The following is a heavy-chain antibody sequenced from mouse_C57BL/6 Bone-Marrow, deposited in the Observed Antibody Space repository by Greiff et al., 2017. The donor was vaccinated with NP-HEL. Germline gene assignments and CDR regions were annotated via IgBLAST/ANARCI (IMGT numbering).Heavy chain of an antibody. D-gene: IGHD3-2*02. Sequence: QVQLQQPGAELVKPGASVKVSCKASGYTFTSYWMHWVKQRPGQGLEWIGRIHPSDSDTNYNQKFKGKATLTVDKSSSAAYMQRSSLTSEDSAVFYCAILRLRRVLYAMDYWGQGTSVTVSS. CDR1: GYTFTSYW. CDR2: IHPSDSDT. V-gene: IGHV1-74*01. J-gene: IGHJ4*01. CDR3: AILRLRRVLYAMDY.